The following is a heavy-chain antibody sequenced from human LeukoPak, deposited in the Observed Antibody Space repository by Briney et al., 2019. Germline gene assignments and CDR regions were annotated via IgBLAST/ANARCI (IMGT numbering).Heavy chain of an antibody. CDR2: LYPGDSDT. V-gene: IGHV5-51*01. J-gene: IGHJ4*02. CDR3: VRRNYYGSGSQYSHFDY. CDR1: GYSFTTYW. Sequence: GASLKISCKGSGYSFTTYWIGWVRQLPGKGLEWMGVLYPGDSDTRYSPSFQGQVTISVDKSISTAYLQWSSLKASDTAIYYCVRRNYYGSGSQYSHFDYWGQGTLVTVSS. D-gene: IGHD3-10*01.